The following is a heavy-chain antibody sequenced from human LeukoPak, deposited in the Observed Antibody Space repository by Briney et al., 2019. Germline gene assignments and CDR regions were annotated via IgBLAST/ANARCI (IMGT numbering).Heavy chain of an antibody. V-gene: IGHV4-59*01. Sequence: SETLSLTCTVSGGSISSYYWTWIRQSPGKGLEWIGYIYYSGSTNYNPSLKSRVTILVDTSKNQFSLNLSSVTAADTAVYYCARATPLDSYYYYGLDVWGQGATVTVSS. CDR3: ARATPLDSYYYYGLDV. J-gene: IGHJ6*02. D-gene: IGHD5-24*01. CDR1: GGSISSYY. CDR2: IYYSGST.